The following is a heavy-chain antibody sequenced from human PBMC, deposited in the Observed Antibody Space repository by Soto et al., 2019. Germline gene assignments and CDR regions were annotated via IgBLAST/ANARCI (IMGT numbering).Heavy chain of an antibody. CDR1: GYSFTSYW. CDR2: IYPGDSDT. V-gene: IGHV5-51*01. CDR3: ARRLGYCGSDCYFDY. J-gene: IGHJ4*02. D-gene: IGHD2-21*02. Sequence: PGESRKISCKGSGYSFTSYWIGWVRQMPGKGLEWMGIIYPGDSDTRYSPSFQGQVTISADKSISTAYLQWSSLKASDTAIYYCARRLGYCGSDCYFDYWGQGTLVTVSS.